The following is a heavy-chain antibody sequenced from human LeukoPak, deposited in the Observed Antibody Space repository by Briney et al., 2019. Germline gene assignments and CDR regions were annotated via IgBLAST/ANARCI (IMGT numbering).Heavy chain of an antibody. CDR2: ISAYNGNT. CDR1: GYTFTNFG. Sequence: ASVKVSCKTSGYTFTNFGISWVRQAPGQGLEWMGWISAYNGNTNYAQRLQGRVTMTTDTSTSTAYMELRSLRSDDTAVYYCARDRDYGDYNTQDLFVYWGQGTLVTVSS. J-gene: IGHJ4*02. CDR3: ARDRDYGDYNTQDLFVY. D-gene: IGHD4-17*01. V-gene: IGHV1-18*01.